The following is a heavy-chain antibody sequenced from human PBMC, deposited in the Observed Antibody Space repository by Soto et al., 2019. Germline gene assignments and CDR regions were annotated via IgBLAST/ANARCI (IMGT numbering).Heavy chain of an antibody. Sequence: EVQLMESGGGLVQPGESLRLSCAASGFTFSTYTMNWVRQAPGKGLEWVSYINSGSTTMFYADSVKGRFTISRDNAKKSLYLKMNSLRAEDTAIYYCASEIHGRDCSGGSCYPWGQGTLVTVSS. V-gene: IGHV3-48*01. CDR2: INSGSTTM. D-gene: IGHD2-15*01. CDR3: ASEIHGRDCSGGSCYP. CDR1: GFTFSTYT. J-gene: IGHJ1*01.